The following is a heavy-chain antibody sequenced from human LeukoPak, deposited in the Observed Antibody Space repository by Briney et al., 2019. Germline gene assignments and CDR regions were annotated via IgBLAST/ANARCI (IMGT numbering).Heavy chain of an antibody. J-gene: IGHJ5*02. CDR2: IDIPGNT. CDR1: GFTLSNYD. D-gene: IGHD6-19*01. Sequence: GGSLRLSCAASGFTLSNYDMHWVRQATGKGLEWVSGIDIPGNTYYPDSVKGRFTMSRESAKNSLYLQMNSLRAGDTAVYYCARAVAGTHWFDPWGQGTLVTVSS. CDR3: ARAVAGTHWFDP. V-gene: IGHV3-13*01.